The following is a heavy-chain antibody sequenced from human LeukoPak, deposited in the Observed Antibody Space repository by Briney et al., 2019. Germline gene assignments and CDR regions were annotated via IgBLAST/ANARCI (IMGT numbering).Heavy chain of an antibody. Sequence: PETLSLTCAVYGGSFSNYYWSWIRQSPGKGLEWIGEINDSGTINYNPSLMSRVTVSVDKSKNQFSLKLSSATAADTAVYYCARRWNYGRNYYIDVWGKGATVSVSS. D-gene: IGHD1-7*01. J-gene: IGHJ6*03. CDR1: GGSFSNYY. CDR2: INDSGTI. V-gene: IGHV4-34*01. CDR3: ARRWNYGRNYYIDV.